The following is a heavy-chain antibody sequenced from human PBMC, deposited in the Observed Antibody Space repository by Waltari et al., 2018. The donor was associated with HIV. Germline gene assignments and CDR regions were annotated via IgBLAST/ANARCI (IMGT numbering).Heavy chain of an antibody. Sequence: QLQLQESGPGLVKPSETLSLTCTVSGGSISSSSYYWGWIRQPPGKGLEWIGSIYYSGSTYYNPSLRSRVTISVDTSKNQFSLKLSSVTAADTAVYYCARLFAGSPTYYYGMDVWGQGTTVTVSS. CDR2: IYYSGST. CDR1: GGSISSSSYY. CDR3: ARLFAGSPTYYYGMDV. J-gene: IGHJ6*02. D-gene: IGHD6-19*01. V-gene: IGHV4-39*01.